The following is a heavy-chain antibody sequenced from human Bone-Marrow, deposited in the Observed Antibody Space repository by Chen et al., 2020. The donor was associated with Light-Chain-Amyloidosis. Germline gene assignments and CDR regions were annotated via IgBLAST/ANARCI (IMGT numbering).Heavy chain of an antibody. J-gene: IGHJ4*02. D-gene: IGHD5-12*01. V-gene: IGHV5-51*01. CDR2: IYPDDSDA. CDR3: ARRRDGYNFDY. Sequence: VQLEQSGPEVKKPGESLKISCTGSGYTFPNYWIGWVRKMPGKGLEWMGVIYPDDSDARYSPSFEGQVTISADKSITTAYLQWRSLKASDTAMYYCARRRDGYNFDYWGQGTLVTVSS. CDR1: GYTFPNYW.